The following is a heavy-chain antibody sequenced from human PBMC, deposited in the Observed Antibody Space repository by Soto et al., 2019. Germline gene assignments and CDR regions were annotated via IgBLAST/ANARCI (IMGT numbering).Heavy chain of an antibody. V-gene: IGHV3-21*01. CDR1: GFTFSSYS. Sequence: PGGSLRLSCAASGFTFSSYSMNWVRQAPGKGLEWVSAISSSSSNIYYADSVKGRFTISRDNAKNSLYLQMNSLRAEDTAVYYCARDKGIAVAFDYWGQGTLVTVSS. CDR2: ISSSSSNI. CDR3: ARDKGIAVAFDY. J-gene: IGHJ4*02. D-gene: IGHD6-19*01.